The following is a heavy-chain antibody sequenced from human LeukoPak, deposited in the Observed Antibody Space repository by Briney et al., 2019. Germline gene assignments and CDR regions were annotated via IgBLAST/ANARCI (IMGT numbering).Heavy chain of an antibody. V-gene: IGHV3-33*01. CDR2: IWYDGSDK. CDR1: GFTYSSYG. Sequence: AGGSLRLSCAASGFTYSSYGMHWVHQAPGKGLGWVAVIWYDGSDKYYADSVKGRFTISRDNSKNTLYLQMNSLRAEDTAVYYCATDQGIFWGQGTLVTVSS. CDR3: ATDQGIF. J-gene: IGHJ4*02.